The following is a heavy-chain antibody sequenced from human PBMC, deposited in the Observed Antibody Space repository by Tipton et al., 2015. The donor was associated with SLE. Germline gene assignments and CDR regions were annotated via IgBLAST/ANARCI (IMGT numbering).Heavy chain of an antibody. D-gene: IGHD3-10*01. V-gene: IGHV4-39*07. CDR1: GASISSRSYS. CDR3: ASFGDSYGRDV. Sequence: TLSLTCTVSGASISSRSYSWVWIGQPPEKGLEWLGNINFRGTTYYNPSLKSRATISVDTAKNQVSLKLISVTAADTAVYWCASFGDSYGRDVWGQGTTVIVSS. CDR2: INFRGTT. J-gene: IGHJ6*02.